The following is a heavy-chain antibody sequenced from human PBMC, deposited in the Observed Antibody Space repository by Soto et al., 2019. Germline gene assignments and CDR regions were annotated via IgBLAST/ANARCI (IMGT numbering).Heavy chain of an antibody. Sequence: ASVKVSCKASGYTFTSYAMHWVRQAPGQRLEWMGWINAGNGNTKYSQKFQGRVTITRDTSASTAYMELSSLRSEDTAVYYCARDHWSSSFLDYWGQGTLVTVSS. D-gene: IGHD6-13*01. CDR3: ARDHWSSSFLDY. V-gene: IGHV1-3*01. CDR1: GYTFTSYA. CDR2: INAGNGNT. J-gene: IGHJ4*02.